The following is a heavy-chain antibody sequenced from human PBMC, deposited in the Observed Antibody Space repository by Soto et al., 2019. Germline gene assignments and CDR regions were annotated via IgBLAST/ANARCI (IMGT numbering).Heavy chain of an antibody. CDR1: GYTFTSYG. CDR3: ARDSWGSPKYYFHY. CDR2: ISAYNGNT. J-gene: IGHJ4*02. Sequence: ASVKVSCKASGYTFTSYGISWVRQAPGQGLEWMGWISAYNGNTNYAQKLQGRVTMTTDTSTSTAYMELRSLRSDDTAVYYCARDSWGSPKYYFHYWGQGTLVTVSS. V-gene: IGHV1-18*01. D-gene: IGHD2-15*01.